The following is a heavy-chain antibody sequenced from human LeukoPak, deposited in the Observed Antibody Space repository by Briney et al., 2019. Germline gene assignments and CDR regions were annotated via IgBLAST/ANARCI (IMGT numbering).Heavy chain of an antibody. Sequence: GGSLRLSCAASGFTFSSYAMTWVRQAPGKGLEWVSAISGSDGSTYDADSVKGRFTISRDNSKNTLYLQMNSLRAEDTAVYYCTAEVGYYDSSGYYLPGYWGQGTLVTVSS. CDR1: GFTFSSYA. CDR3: TAEVGYYDSSGYYLPGY. V-gene: IGHV3-23*01. D-gene: IGHD3-22*01. CDR2: ISGSDGST. J-gene: IGHJ4*02.